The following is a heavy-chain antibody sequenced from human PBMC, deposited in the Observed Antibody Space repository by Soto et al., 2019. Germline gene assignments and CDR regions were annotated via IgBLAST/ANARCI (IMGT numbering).Heavy chain of an antibody. Sequence: QVQLVQSGAEVKKPGSSVKVSCKASGGTFSSYAISWVRQAPGQGLEWMGGIIPIFGTANYAQKFQGRVTITADKSTSTAYMELSSLRSEDTAVYYCARDLVEYYYDSSGYRQYNWFDPWGQGTLVPVSS. CDR2: IIPIFGTA. CDR1: GGTFSSYA. CDR3: ARDLVEYYYDSSGYRQYNWFDP. V-gene: IGHV1-69*06. D-gene: IGHD3-22*01. J-gene: IGHJ5*02.